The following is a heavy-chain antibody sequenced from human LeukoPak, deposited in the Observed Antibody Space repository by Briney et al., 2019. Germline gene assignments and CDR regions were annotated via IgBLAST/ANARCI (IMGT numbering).Heavy chain of an antibody. V-gene: IGHV1-18*01. J-gene: IGHJ6*03. Sequence: GASVKVSCKASGYTFTSYGISWVRQAPGQGLEWMGWISAYNGNTNYAQKLQGRVTMTTDTSTSTAYMELRSLRSDDTAVYYCARGPGGRSGYYPLEDYYYYYMDVWGKGTTVTVSS. CDR2: ISAYNGNT. CDR3: ARGPGGRSGYYPLEDYYYYYMDV. CDR1: GYTFTSYG. D-gene: IGHD3-22*01.